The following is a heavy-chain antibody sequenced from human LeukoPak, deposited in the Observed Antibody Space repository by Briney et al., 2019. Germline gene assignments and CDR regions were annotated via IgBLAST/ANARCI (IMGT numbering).Heavy chain of an antibody. CDR3: AKHHYGGNSEYDC. CDR2: TSVSGDST. V-gene: IGHV3-23*01. Sequence: GGSLRLSCAASGFTFSSHALSWVRQAPGKGLEWVSATSVSGDSTYYADSVKGRFTISRDNSKNTLFLQMNSLRAEDTAVYYCAKHHYGGNSEYDCWGQGTLVTVSS. D-gene: IGHD4-23*01. CDR1: GFTFSSHA. J-gene: IGHJ4*02.